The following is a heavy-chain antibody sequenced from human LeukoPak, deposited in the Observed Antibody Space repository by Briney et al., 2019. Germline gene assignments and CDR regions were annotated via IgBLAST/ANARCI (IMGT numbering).Heavy chain of an antibody. V-gene: IGHV6-1*01. J-gene: IGHJ4*02. CDR1: GDSVSSNNVA. D-gene: IGHD1-26*01. CDR3: ARGTGIYQFDY. CDR2: TYYKPNYYN. Sequence: SQTLSLTCAISGDSVSSNNVAWNWIRQPPSRGLEWLGRTYYKPNYYNDYAVSVKSRITINPDTSKNQFSLQLNSVTPEDTAVYYCARGTGIYQFDYWGQGTLVTVSS.